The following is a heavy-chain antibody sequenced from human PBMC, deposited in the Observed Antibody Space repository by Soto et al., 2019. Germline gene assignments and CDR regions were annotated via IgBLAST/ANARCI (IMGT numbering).Heavy chain of an antibody. CDR2: IYISGST. D-gene: IGHD2-15*01. V-gene: IGHV4-4*07. Sequence: SETLSLTCTVSCDSVRSYCWSWIRQPAGRGLEWIGRIYISGSTDDNPSLKGRVSMSVDRSKNQFSLKLTSVTAADTAVYYCVRDCSVGGCYSHYGMDVWGQGTTVTVSS. J-gene: IGHJ6*02. CDR1: CDSVRSYC. CDR3: VRDCSVGGCYSHYGMDV.